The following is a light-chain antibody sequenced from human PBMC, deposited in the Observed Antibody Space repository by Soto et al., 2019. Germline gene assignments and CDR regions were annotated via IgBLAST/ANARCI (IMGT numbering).Light chain of an antibody. CDR3: MQALQTPLFT. CDR1: QSLLHSNGYNY. V-gene: IGKV2-28*01. CDR2: LGS. Sequence: IVMTQSPLSLPVTPGEPASISGRSSQSLLHSNGYNYLDWYLQKPGQSPQLLIYLGSNRASGVPDRFSGSGSGTDFTLKISTVEAEDVGVYYCMQALQTPLFTFGPGTKVDIK. J-gene: IGKJ3*01.